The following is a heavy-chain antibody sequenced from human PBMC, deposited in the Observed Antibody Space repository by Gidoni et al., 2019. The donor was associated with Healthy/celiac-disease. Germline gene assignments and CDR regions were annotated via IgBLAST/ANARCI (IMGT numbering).Heavy chain of an antibody. D-gene: IGHD2-21*02. CDR3: ARLLPRPHIVVVTATYFDY. J-gene: IGHJ4*02. CDR1: GYSFTSYW. Sequence: EVQLVQSGAEVKKPGESLKISCKGSGYSFTSYWIGWVRQMPGKGLEWMGLIYPGDSDTRYSPSFQGQVTISADKSISTAYLQWSSLKASDTAMYYCARLLPRPHIVVVTATYFDYWGQGTLVTVSS. V-gene: IGHV5-51*01. CDR2: IYPGDSDT.